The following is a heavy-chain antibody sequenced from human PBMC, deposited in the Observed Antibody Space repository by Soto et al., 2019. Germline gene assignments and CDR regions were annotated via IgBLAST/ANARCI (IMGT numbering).Heavy chain of an antibody. CDR3: GRMRLMSRHDSTPENLIDY. D-gene: IGHD3-3*01. J-gene: IGHJ4*01. CDR1: GFSLSTIGLS. V-gene: IGHV2-70*11. Sequence: SGPTLVNPTQTLTLTCTFSGFSLSTIGLSVSWIRQPPGKAPECLARIDWNDDKYYNTSLETRLTISMDTSKNQVVLIVTDVDPVDTATYYCGRMRLMSRHDSTPENLIDYWGQGTLVTVSS. CDR2: IDWNDDK.